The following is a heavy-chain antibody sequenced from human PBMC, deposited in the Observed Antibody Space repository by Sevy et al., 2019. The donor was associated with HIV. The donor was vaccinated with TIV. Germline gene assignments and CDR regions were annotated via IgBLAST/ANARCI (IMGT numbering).Heavy chain of an antibody. CDR1: GFTFSSYS. Sequence: GGSLRLSCAASGFTFSSYSMNWVRQAPGKGLEWVSSISSSSYIYYADSVKGGFTISRDNAKNSLYLQMNSLRAEDTAVYYCASEHGYSGSWYEFNWFDPWGQGTLVTVSS. D-gene: IGHD6-13*01. CDR2: ISSSSYI. CDR3: ASEHGYSGSWYEFNWFDP. J-gene: IGHJ5*02. V-gene: IGHV3-21*01.